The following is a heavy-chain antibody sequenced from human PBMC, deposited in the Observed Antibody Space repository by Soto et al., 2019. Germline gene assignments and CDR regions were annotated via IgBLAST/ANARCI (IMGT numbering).Heavy chain of an antibody. D-gene: IGHD3-10*01. J-gene: IGHJ6*02. Sequence: SETLSLTCTVSGASISSYYWSWIRQPPGKGLEWIGYIYYSGSTNYNPSLKSRVTISVDTSKNQFSLKVSSVTAADTAVYYCARAPVYYYGSGSYGSGPRYYYGMDVWGQGTTVTVSS. CDR1: GASISSYY. V-gene: IGHV4-59*01. CDR3: ARAPVYYYGSGSYGSGPRYYYGMDV. CDR2: IYYSGST.